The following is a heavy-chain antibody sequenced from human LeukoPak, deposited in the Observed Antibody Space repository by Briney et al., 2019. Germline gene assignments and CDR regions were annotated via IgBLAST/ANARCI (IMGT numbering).Heavy chain of an antibody. CDR1: GGSFSGYY. V-gene: IGHV4-59*08. J-gene: IGHJ5*02. D-gene: IGHD4-17*01. CDR2: IYYSGST. Sequence: SETLSLTCAVYGGSFSGYYWSWIRQPPGKGLEWIGYIYYSGSTNYNPSLKSRVTISVDTSKNQFSLKLSSVTAADTAVYYCARRVDYGDYVWFDPWGQGTLVTVSS. CDR3: ARRVDYGDYVWFDP.